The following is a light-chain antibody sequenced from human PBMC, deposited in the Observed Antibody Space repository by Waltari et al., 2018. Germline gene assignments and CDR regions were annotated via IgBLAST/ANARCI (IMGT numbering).Light chain of an antibody. CDR3: QQYNSYSRYT. CDR2: KAS. J-gene: IGKJ2*01. Sequence: DIQMTQSPSTLSASVGDRVTIPCRASQSIRSWLAWYQQKPGKAPKRLIYKASSLESGVPARCSGSGSGTEFTLTISSLQPDDFATYYCQQYNSYSRYTFGQGTKLEIK. CDR1: QSIRSW. V-gene: IGKV1-5*03.